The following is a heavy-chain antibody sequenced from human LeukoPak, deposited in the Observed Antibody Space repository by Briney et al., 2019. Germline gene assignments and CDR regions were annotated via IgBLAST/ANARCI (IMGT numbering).Heavy chain of an antibody. CDR1: GDSLSSNSAA. CDR2: TYYRSKRYN. J-gene: IGHJ6*04. D-gene: IGHD2-8*02. Sequence: QTLSLTCAISGDSLSSNSAAWNWTRQSPSRGLEWLGRTYYRSKRYNDYAVSVKSRITINPDTSKNQFSPRLSSVTPEYTAVYYCARAGGVGYYYGMGVWGKGTTVTVSS. V-gene: IGHV6-1*01. CDR3: ARAGGVGYYYGMGV.